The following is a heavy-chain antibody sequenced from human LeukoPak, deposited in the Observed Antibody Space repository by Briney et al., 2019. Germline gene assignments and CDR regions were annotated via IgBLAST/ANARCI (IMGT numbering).Heavy chain of an antibody. Sequence: GRSLRLSCAASGFTFSSYGMHWVRQAPGKGLEWVAVIWYDGSNKYYADSVKGRFTISRDNSKNTLYLQMNSLRAEDTAVYYCAKDMGSSVTTFTGDYWGQGTLVTVSS. V-gene: IGHV3-33*06. J-gene: IGHJ4*02. CDR1: GFTFSSYG. CDR3: AKDMGSSVTTFTGDY. CDR2: IWYDGSNK. D-gene: IGHD4-11*01.